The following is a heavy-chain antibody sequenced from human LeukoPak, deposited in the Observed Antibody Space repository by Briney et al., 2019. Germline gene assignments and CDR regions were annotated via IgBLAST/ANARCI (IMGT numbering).Heavy chain of an antibody. CDR1: GGSISSGDYY. Sequence: SQTLSLTCTVSGGSISSGDYYWSWIRQPPGKGLEWIGYIYYSGSTYYNPSLKSRVTISVDTSKNQFSLKLSSVTAADTAVYYCARGRYCSSTSCYSGPWGQGTLVTVSS. CDR3: ARGRYCSSTSCYSGP. D-gene: IGHD2-2*01. CDR2: IYYSGST. V-gene: IGHV4-30-4*08. J-gene: IGHJ5*02.